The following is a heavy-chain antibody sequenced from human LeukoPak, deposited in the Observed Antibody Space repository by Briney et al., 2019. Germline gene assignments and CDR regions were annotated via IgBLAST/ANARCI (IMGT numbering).Heavy chain of an antibody. D-gene: IGHD2-2*01. V-gene: IGHV4-61*02. J-gene: IGHJ4*02. Sequence: PSETLSLTCSVSGDSVRNDFYYWSWIRQPAGKALEWIGRIYTSGNTNYNPSLKSRVTMSVDTSKNQFSLKLISVIAADTAVYYCARSPVVPSAMEFDYWGQGTLVTVSS. CDR3: ARSPVVPSAMEFDY. CDR2: IYTSGNT. CDR1: GDSVRNDFYY.